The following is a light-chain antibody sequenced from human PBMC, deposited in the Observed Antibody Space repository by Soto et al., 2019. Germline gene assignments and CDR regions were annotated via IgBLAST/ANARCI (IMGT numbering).Light chain of an antibody. CDR3: QQYYINPQT. J-gene: IGKJ1*01. Sequence: IVMTQSPDSLTVSLGERATTNCKSSQTVLYSSDNKNYLAWFQQKPGQPPKLLIYWASTRESGVPDRFSGSGSGTDFTLTISSLQAEDVAVYYCQQYYINPQTFGQGTKVEIK. CDR2: WAS. CDR1: QTVLYSSDNKNY. V-gene: IGKV4-1*01.